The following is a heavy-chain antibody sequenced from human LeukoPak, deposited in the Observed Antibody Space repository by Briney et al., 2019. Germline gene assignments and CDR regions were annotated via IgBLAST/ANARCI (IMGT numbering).Heavy chain of an antibody. CDR2: INPNTGGT. CDR3: ARVDATSLAVHY. D-gene: IGHD6-19*01. Sequence: GASVKVSCKTAGYTFTTYDLTWGPQAPGQGLEWMGRINPNTGGTDSGQKFQGRVTMTRATSISTAYMELSSLTFDDTPVYYCARVDATSLAVHYWGQGTLVTVSS. J-gene: IGHJ4*02. V-gene: IGHV1-2*02. CDR1: GYTFTTYD.